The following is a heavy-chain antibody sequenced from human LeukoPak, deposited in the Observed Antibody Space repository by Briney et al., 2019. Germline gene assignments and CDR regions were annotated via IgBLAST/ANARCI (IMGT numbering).Heavy chain of an antibody. V-gene: IGHV3-7*01. CDR3: ARGGLWGGDY. Sequence: GGSLRLSCAASGFTFSSYWMTWVRQAPGRGLEWVATIKADGSDKYYVNSGKGRFTIPRDNAKNSLSLQMDRLRAEDTAVYYCARGGLWGGDYWGQGTLVTVSS. D-gene: IGHD3-16*01. J-gene: IGHJ4*02. CDR2: IKADGSDK. CDR1: GFTFSSYW.